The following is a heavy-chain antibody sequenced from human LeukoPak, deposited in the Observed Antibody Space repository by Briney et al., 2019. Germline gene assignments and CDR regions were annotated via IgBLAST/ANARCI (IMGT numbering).Heavy chain of an antibody. Sequence: GGSLRLSCAASGFTFSTYSMNWVRQAPGKGLEWVSSISSSSSYIYYADSVKGRFTISRDNAKNSLYLQMNSLRAEDTAVYYCARGYYDSSGYSLYWYFDLWGRGTLVTVSS. V-gene: IGHV3-21*01. CDR3: ARGYYDSSGYSLYWYFDL. CDR2: ISSSSSYI. CDR1: GFTFSTYS. J-gene: IGHJ2*01. D-gene: IGHD3-22*01.